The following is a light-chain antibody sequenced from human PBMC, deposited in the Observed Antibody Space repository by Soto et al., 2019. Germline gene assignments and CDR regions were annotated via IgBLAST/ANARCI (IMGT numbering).Light chain of an antibody. CDR3: QTWGLGSVV. CDR2: LNSDGSH. J-gene: IGLJ7*01. Sequence: QSVLTQSPSASASLGASVKFTCTLSSGHSSNAVAWHQQQPEKGPRYLMKLNSDGSHSKGDGIPDRFSGSTSGAERYLTISSLQSDDEADYYCQTWGLGSVVFGGGTQLTVL. V-gene: IGLV4-69*01. CDR1: SGHSSNA.